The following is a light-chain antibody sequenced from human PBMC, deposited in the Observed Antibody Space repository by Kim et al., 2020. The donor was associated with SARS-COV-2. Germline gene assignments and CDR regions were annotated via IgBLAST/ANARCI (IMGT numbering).Light chain of an antibody. V-gene: IGLV3-21*01. CDR2: YDS. CDR3: QVRDSGSDHWV. J-gene: IGLJ3*02. Sequence: APGKTASITGGGNNIGSKSVHWYQQKPGQAPVLVIYYDSDRPSGIPERFSGSNSGNTATLTISRVEAGDEADYHCQVRDSGSDHWVFGGGTQLTVL. CDR1: NIGSKS.